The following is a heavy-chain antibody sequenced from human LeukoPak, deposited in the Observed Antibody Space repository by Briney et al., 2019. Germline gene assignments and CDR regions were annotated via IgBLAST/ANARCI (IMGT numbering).Heavy chain of an antibody. CDR1: GYMFTNYR. D-gene: IGHD2-15*01. Sequence: GESLQISCKGSGYMFTNYRIAWVRQLSGKGLEWMGMIYPGDSDTRYSPSFEGHVTISADKSISTVYLQWSSLKASDTAMYYCARLSRNCSGGSCYSDWFDPWGQGTLVTVSS. J-gene: IGHJ5*02. CDR2: IYPGDSDT. CDR3: ARLSRNCSGGSCYSDWFDP. V-gene: IGHV5-51*01.